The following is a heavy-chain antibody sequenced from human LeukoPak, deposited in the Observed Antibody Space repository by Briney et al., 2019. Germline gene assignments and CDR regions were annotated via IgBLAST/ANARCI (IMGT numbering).Heavy chain of an antibody. CDR2: ISAYNGNT. CDR3: ARDGSGSYFEGYWFDP. D-gene: IGHD1-26*01. Sequence: ASVKVSCKASGYTFTSYGISWVRQAPGQGLEWMGWISAYNGNTNYAQKLQGRVTMTTDTSTSTAYMELRSLSSDDTAVYYCARDGSGSYFEGYWFDPWGQGTLVTVSS. CDR1: GYTFTSYG. J-gene: IGHJ5*02. V-gene: IGHV1-18*01.